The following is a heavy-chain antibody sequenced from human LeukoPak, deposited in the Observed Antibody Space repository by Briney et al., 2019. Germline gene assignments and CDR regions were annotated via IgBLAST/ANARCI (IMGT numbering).Heavy chain of an antibody. D-gene: IGHD3-16*02. J-gene: IGHJ4*02. V-gene: IGHV4-30-2*01. Sequence: SETLSLTCTVSGGSISSGGYYWSWIRQPPGKGLEWIGYIYHSGSTYYNPSLKSRVNISVDRSKNQFSLKLSSVTAADTAVYYCARDYVWGSYRYFDYWGQGTLVTVSS. CDR2: IYHSGST. CDR3: ARDYVWGSYRYFDY. CDR1: GGSISSGGYY.